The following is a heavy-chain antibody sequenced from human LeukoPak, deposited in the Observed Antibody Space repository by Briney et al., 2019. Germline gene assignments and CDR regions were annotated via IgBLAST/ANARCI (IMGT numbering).Heavy chain of an antibody. V-gene: IGHV4-59*10. D-gene: IGHD2/OR15-2a*01. CDR2: IYTSGST. J-gene: IGHJ6*03. CDR3: ARLSFPWDYYYMDV. Sequence: PSETLSLTCAVYGGSFSSYYWSWIRQPAGKGLEWIGRIYTSGSTNYNPSLKSRVTISVDTSKNQFSLKLSSVTAADTAVYYCARLSFPWDYYYMDVWGKGTTVTISS. CDR1: GGSFSSYY.